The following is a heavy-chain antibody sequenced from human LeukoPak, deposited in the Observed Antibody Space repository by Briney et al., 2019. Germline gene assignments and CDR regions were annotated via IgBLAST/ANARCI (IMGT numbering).Heavy chain of an antibody. Sequence: PGGSLRLSCAASGFTFSNYAMHWVRQAPGKGLEWVAVISYDGSNKYYADAVKGRFTISRDNSKNTLYLQMSSLRAEDTAVYYCARAKVAGYYGSGENWFDPWGQGTLVTVSS. D-gene: IGHD3-10*01. CDR2: ISYDGSNK. V-gene: IGHV3-30*14. CDR3: ARAKVAGYYGSGENWFDP. J-gene: IGHJ5*02. CDR1: GFTFSNYA.